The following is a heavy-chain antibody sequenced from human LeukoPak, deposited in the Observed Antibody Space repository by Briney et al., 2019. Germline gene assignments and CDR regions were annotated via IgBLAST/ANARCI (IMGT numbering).Heavy chain of an antibody. J-gene: IGHJ4*02. CDR2: INHSGST. D-gene: IGHD3-16*01. CDR1: GRSFSGYY. CDR3: ARTPRFWGHAGVLDY. V-gene: IGHV4-34*01. Sequence: SETLSLTCAVYGRSFSGYYWSWIRQPPGKGLEWIGEINHSGSTNYNPSLKSRVTISVDTSKNQFSLKLSSVTAADTAVYYCARTPRFWGHAGVLDYWGQGTLVTVSS.